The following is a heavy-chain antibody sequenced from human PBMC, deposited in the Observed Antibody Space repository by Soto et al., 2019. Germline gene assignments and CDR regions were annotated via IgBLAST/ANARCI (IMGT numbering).Heavy chain of an antibody. CDR1: GGSISSGGYS. V-gene: IGHV4-30-2*01. J-gene: IGHJ4*02. Sequence: QLQLQESGSGLVKPSQTLSLTCAVSGGSISSGGYSWNWIRQPPGKGLEWIGYIYHSGGTDYNPSLKSRVHITVDSSNNQFYLKLSYVTAADTAVYYCARDSRSGYYLDYWGQGTLVTVSS. CDR2: IYHSGGT. CDR3: ARDSRSGYYLDY. D-gene: IGHD3-22*01.